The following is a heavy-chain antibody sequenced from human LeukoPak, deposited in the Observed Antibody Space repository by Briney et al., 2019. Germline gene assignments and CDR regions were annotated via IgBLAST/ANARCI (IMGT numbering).Heavy chain of an antibody. D-gene: IGHD2-21*02. CDR2: FYHSGSP. CDR3: ASSFCSGVDCYYHFDY. V-gene: IGHV4-38-2*02. Sequence: SETLSLTCTVSGYSVSSGYFWGWIRQPPGKGLEWIGSFYHSGSPYFNPSLKSRVTISVDTSKNQFSLKLSSVTAADTAVYYCASSFCSGVDCYYHFDYWGQGTLVTVSS. CDR1: GYSVSSGYF. J-gene: IGHJ4*02.